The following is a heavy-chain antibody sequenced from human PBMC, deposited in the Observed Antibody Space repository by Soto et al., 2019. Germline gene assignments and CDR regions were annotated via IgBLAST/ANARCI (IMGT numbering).Heavy chain of an antibody. CDR1: GVSFNSYT. CDR3: TRDCSGGSCSPGMDV. CDR2: ISSSDYI. V-gene: IGHV3-21*01. J-gene: IGHJ6*01. Sequence: EGSLGLSCADSGVSFNSYTVNWFRQSPEKRLEWLSSISSSDYILSTDSERGRFTISRDNDMNSVYPQINSLRAEDTAVYFCTRDCSGGSCSPGMDVWGQGTTVTVS. D-gene: IGHD2-15*01.